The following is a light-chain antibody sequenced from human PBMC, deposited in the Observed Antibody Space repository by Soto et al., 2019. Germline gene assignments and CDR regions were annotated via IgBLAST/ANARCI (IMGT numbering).Light chain of an antibody. CDR2: ETS. V-gene: IGKV3-11*01. CDR3: QQRINWPLT. Sequence: EIVLTQSPATLSLSPGERATLSCRASQSVGNQLAWYQQKAGQAPRLLISETSNRAIGIPARFSGSGSGTDFPLTISSLEPEDFAIYYCQQRINWPLTFGGGTKVEVK. CDR1: QSVGNQ. J-gene: IGKJ4*01.